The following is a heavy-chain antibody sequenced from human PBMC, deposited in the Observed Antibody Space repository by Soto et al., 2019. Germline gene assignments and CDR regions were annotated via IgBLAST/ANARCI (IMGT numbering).Heavy chain of an antibody. CDR2: INPNSDGT. Sequence: ASVKVSCKASGYIFTDYYMHWVRQAPGQELGWMGRINPNSDGTNYAQKFQGRVTMTRDTSTTTAYMELRSLRSDDTAVYYCARVVPGAEAWFGPWGQGTLVTVSS. CDR1: GYIFTDYY. J-gene: IGHJ5*02. D-gene: IGHD2-2*01. V-gene: IGHV1-2*06. CDR3: ARVVPGAEAWFGP.